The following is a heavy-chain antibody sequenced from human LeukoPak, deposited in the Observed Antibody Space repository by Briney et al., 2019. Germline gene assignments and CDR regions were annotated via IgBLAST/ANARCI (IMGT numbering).Heavy chain of an antibody. CDR2: INHSGST. CDR1: GGSYSGYY. J-gene: IGHJ6*02. D-gene: IGHD5-18*01. CDR3: ARDGPIQLWFGLYYYYGMDV. Sequence: SETLSLTCAVYGGSYSGYYWSWIRQPPGKGLEWIGEINHSGSTNYNPSLKSRVTISVDTSKNQFSLKLSSVTAADTAVYYCARDGPIQLWFGLYYYYGMDVWGQGTTVTVSS. V-gene: IGHV4-34*01.